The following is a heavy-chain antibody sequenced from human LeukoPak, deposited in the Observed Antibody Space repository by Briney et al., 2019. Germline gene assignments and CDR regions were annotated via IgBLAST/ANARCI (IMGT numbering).Heavy chain of an antibody. CDR3: ARDLPPVRGVISIGPRVGRVDP. J-gene: IGHJ5*02. Sequence: SETLSLTCTVSGGSISSSSYYWGWIRQPPGKGLEWIGSIYYSGSTYYNPSLKSRVTISVDTSKNQFSLKLSSVTAADTAVYYCARDLPPVRGVISIGPRVGRVDPWGQGTLVTVSS. V-gene: IGHV4-39*07. D-gene: IGHD3-10*01. CDR2: IYYSGST. CDR1: GGSISSSSYY.